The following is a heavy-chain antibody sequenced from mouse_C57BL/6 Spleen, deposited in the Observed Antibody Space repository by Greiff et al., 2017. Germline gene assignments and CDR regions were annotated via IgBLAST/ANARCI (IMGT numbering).Heavy chain of an antibody. Sequence: QVQLQQSGPELVKPGASVKISCKASGYSFTSYDIHWVKQRPGQGLEWIGWIYPGSGNTKYTEKFKGKATLTADTSSSTAYMQRSSLTSEDSAVYYCARSYYYGSSAWFAYWGQGTLVTVSA. CDR2: IYPGSGNT. CDR1: GYSFTSYD. CDR3: ARSYYYGSSAWFAY. D-gene: IGHD1-1*01. V-gene: IGHV1-66*01. J-gene: IGHJ3*01.